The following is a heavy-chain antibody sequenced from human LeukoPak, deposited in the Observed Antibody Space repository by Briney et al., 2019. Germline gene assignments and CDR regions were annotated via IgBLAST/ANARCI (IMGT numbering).Heavy chain of an antibody. CDR1: GNYW. CDR3: VSFYETY. J-gene: IGHJ4*02. V-gene: IGHV3-74*01. Sequence: GGSLRLSCAASGNYWMHWVRQVPGKGLVWVSHINSDGSWTSYADSVKGRFTISKDNAKDTVYLQMNSLRAEDTAVYYCVSFYETYWGRGTLVTV. CDR2: INSDGSWT. D-gene: IGHD2/OR15-2a*01.